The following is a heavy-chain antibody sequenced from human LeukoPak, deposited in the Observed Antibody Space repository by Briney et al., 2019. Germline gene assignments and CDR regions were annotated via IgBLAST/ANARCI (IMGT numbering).Heavy chain of an antibody. D-gene: IGHD3-10*01. CDR1: GFTFSSYA. CDR2: ITANGGRT. V-gene: IGHV3-23*01. CDR3: AKVGIDGSGPFDH. Sequence: GGSLRLSCVASGFTFSSYAMNWVRQAPGKGLEWVSTITANGGRTYYADSVKGRFTISRDNSKNTLYLQMNSLRAEDTAVYYCAKVGIDGSGPFDHWGQGTLVTVSS. J-gene: IGHJ4*02.